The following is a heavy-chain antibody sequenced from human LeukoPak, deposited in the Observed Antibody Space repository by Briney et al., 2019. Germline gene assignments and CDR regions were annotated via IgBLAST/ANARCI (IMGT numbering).Heavy chain of an antibody. Sequence: GGSLRLSCAASGFTFSSYGMHWVRQAPGKGLEWVAVISYDGSNKYYADSVKGRFTISRDNSKNTLYLQMNSPRAEDTAVYYCAKVPTRKQWLVPDYWGQGTLVTVSS. D-gene: IGHD6-19*01. CDR1: GFTFSSYG. V-gene: IGHV3-30*18. CDR3: AKVPTRKQWLVPDY. J-gene: IGHJ4*02. CDR2: ISYDGSNK.